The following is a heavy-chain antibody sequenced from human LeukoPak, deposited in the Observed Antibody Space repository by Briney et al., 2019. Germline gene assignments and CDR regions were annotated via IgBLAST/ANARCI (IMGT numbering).Heavy chain of an antibody. Sequence: SETLSLTCGVSGGSISSTNWWTWVRQPPGEGLEWIGDVHLSGRTNSNPSLESRVTMSVDMSENHISLKLTSVAAADTAVYYCAREGGPYRPLDYSGQGTLVTVSS. CDR1: GGSISSTNW. CDR3: AREGGPYRPLDY. CDR2: VHLSGRT. J-gene: IGHJ4*02. V-gene: IGHV4-4*02.